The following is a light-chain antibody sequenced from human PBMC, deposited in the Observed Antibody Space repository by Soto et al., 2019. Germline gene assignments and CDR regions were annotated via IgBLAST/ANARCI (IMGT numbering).Light chain of an antibody. CDR2: EVS. CDR1: SSDVGAYDY. J-gene: IGLJ1*01. V-gene: IGLV2-14*03. CDR3: SSYTSSSTLYV. Sequence: QSALTQPDSVPGSPGQSITISCTGTSSDVGAYDYVSWYQQHPGKAPKLMIYEVSNRPSGVSNRFSGSKSVNTASLTISGLQAEDEADYYCSSYTSSSTLYVFGTGTKVTVL.